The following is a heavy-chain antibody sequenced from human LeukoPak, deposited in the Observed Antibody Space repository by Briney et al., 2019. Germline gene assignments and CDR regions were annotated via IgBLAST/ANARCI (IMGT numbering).Heavy chain of an antibody. CDR1: GFTFSSYG. Sequence: PGRSLRLSCAASGFTFSSYGMHWVRQAPGKGLEWVAVISYDGSNKYYADSVKGRFTISRDNSKNTLYLQMNSLRAEDTAVYYCAKDRGGSSWYYYYGMDVWGQGTTVTVSS. D-gene: IGHD6-13*01. CDR3: AKDRGGSSWYYYYGMDV. V-gene: IGHV3-30*18. J-gene: IGHJ6*02. CDR2: ISYDGSNK.